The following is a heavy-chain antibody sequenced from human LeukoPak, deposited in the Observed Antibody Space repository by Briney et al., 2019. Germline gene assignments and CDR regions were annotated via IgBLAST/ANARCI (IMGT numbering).Heavy chain of an antibody. CDR3: ARMIMITFWGYDY. D-gene: IGHD3-16*01. CDR2: INHSGST. V-gene: IGHV4-34*01. J-gene: IGHJ4*02. CDR1: GGSFSGYY. Sequence: SETLSLTCAVYGGSFSGYYWSWICQPPGKGLEWIGEINHSGSTNYNPSLKSRVTISVDTSKNQFSLKLSSVTAADTAVYYCARMIMITFWGYDYWGQGTLVTVSS.